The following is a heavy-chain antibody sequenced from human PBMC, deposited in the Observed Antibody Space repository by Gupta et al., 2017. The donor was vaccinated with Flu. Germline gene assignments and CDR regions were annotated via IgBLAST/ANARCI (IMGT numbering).Heavy chain of an antibody. CDR1: GGSLRAYS. J-gene: IGHJ6*02. V-gene: IGHV4-59*13. CDR2: ISYSGST. CDR3: ARVALTPTGSPHYYYYYGMDV. Sequence: QAQLQESGPGLVKPSETLSLTCTVSGGSLRAYSWSWIRQSPGRGLEWIGYISYSGSTTYDPSLKSRVTISVDTSKNQFYLNLRSLTAADTAVYYCARVALTPTGSPHYYYYYGMDVWGQGTTVTVSS.